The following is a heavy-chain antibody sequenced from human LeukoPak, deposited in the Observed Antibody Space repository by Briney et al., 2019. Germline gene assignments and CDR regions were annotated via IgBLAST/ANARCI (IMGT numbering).Heavy chain of an antibody. CDR1: GLRDSSDY. CDR2: IYSGGST. Sequence: GGSLTLPCAASGLRDSSDYMTWVRQAPGEGLEWVSVIYSGGSTYYADSVKRRFTTSRDNSKNTLYLQTNNVRREDTAVYFCARYHTALNYWGQGTLVTASS. V-gene: IGHV3-53*01. D-gene: IGHD2-21*02. CDR3: ARYHTALNY. J-gene: IGHJ4*02.